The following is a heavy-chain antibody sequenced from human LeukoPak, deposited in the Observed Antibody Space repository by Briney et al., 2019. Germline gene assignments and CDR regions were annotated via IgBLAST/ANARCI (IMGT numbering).Heavy chain of an antibody. CDR3: ARFRIAAAGVGWFDP. CDR1: GGSISSYY. D-gene: IGHD6-13*01. CDR2: IYYSGST. Sequence: SETLSLTCTVSGGSISSYYWSWIRQPPGKGLEWIGYIYYSGSTNYNPSLKSRVTISVDTSKNQFSLKLSSVTAAGTAVYYCARFRIAAAGVGWFDPWGQGTLVTVSS. J-gene: IGHJ5*02. V-gene: IGHV4-59*08.